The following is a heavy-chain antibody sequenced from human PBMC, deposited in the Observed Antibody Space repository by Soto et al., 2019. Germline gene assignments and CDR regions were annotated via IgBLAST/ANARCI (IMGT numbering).Heavy chain of an antibody. J-gene: IGHJ4*02. Sequence: QVQLVESGGGVVQPGRSLRLSCAASGFAFSTCAMHWVRQAPGKGLEWVALISYDGSNKYYADSVKGRFTISRDNSKNTLYLQMNSLGAEDTAVYYCVRDKRDLRFLEWSYYFDYWGQGTLVTVSS. V-gene: IGHV3-30-3*01. CDR3: VRDKRDLRFLEWSYYFDY. CDR1: GFAFSTCA. D-gene: IGHD3-3*01. CDR2: ISYDGSNK.